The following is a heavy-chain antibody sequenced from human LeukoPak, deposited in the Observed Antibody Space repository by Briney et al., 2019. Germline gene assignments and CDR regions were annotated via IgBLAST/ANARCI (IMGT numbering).Heavy chain of an antibody. CDR3: AKSRRYYDILTGYYDY. J-gene: IGHJ4*02. V-gene: IGHV3-23*01. CDR2: ISGSGGST. CDR1: GFTFSSYA. Sequence: GGSLRLSCAASGFTFSSYAMSWVRQAPGKGLEWVSAISGSGGSTYNADSVKGRFTISRDNSKNTLYLQMNSLRAEDTAVYYCAKSRRYYDILTGYYDYWGQGTQVTVSS. D-gene: IGHD3-9*01.